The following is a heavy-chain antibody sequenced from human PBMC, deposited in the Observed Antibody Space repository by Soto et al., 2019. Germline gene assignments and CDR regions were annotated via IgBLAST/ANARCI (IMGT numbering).Heavy chain of an antibody. CDR1: GYTFTSYY. Sequence: GASVKVSCKASGYTFTSYYMHWVRQAPGQGLEWMGIINPSGGSTSYAQKFQGRVTMTRDTSTSTVYMELSSLRSEDTAVYYCARDPDTMVRGVINSNWFDPWGQGTLVTVSS. CDR3: ARDPDTMVRGVINSNWFDP. J-gene: IGHJ5*02. V-gene: IGHV1-46*01. CDR2: INPSGGST. D-gene: IGHD3-10*01.